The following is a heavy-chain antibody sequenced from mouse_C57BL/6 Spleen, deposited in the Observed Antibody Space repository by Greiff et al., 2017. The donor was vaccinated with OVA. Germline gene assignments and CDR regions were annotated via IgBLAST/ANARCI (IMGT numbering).Heavy chain of an antibody. CDR1: GFSLTSYG. CDR3: ATIYYDYDGYFDV. CDR2: IWSGGST. V-gene: IGHV2-2*01. Sequence: VKLMESGPGLVQPSQSLSITCTVSGFSLTSYGVHWVRQSPGKGLEWLGVIWSGGSTDYNAAFISRLSISKDNSKSQVFFKMNSLQADDTAIYYCATIYYDYDGYFDVWGTGTTVTVSS. J-gene: IGHJ1*03. D-gene: IGHD2-4*01.